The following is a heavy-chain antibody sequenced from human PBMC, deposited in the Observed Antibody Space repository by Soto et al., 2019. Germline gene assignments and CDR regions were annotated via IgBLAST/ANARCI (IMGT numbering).Heavy chain of an antibody. CDR2: INHSGST. CDR1: GGSLSGYY. CDR3: AGGRKGFSSSCYVD. D-gene: IGHD6-13*01. J-gene: IGHJ4*02. Sequence: SETLSLTCAVYGGSLSGYYWSSIRQPPGKGLEWIAKINHSGSTNYNPSLRSRVTLSVDTSKNQFSLKLSSVTAADTAVYNCAGGRKGFSSSCYVDWGQGTLVTVSS. V-gene: IGHV4-34*01.